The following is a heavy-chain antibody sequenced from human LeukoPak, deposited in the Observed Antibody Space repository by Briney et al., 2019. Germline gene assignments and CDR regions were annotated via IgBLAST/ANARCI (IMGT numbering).Heavy chain of an antibody. CDR1: GGTFSSYA. J-gene: IGHJ3*02. CDR3: ARAKRNGFDI. V-gene: IGHV1-69*06. Sequence: SVKVSCKASGGTFSSYAISWVRQAPGQGLEWMGGIIPIFGTANYAQKFQGRVTITADKSTSTAYMELSSLRAEDTAVYYCARAKRNGFDIWGQGTMVTVSS. CDR2: IIPIFGTA.